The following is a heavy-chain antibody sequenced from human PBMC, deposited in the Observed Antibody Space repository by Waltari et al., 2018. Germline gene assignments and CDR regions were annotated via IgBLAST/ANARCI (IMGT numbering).Heavy chain of an antibody. CDR3: ARVAAGTFQNY. V-gene: IGHV3-48*04. J-gene: IGHJ4*02. Sequence: EVQLVESGGGLVQPGGSLRLSCAASGLTFSSYSMNWDLQAPGKGLEWVSYNSSSSSTIYYADSVKGRFTISRDNAKNSLYLKMNSLRAEDTAVYYCARVAAGTFQNYWGQGTLVTVSS. CDR1: GLTFSSYS. D-gene: IGHD6-13*01. CDR2: NSSSSSTI.